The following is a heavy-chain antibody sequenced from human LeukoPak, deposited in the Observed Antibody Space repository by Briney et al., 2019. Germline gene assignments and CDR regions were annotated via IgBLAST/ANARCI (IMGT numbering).Heavy chain of an antibody. CDR2: IKQDGSKK. D-gene: IGHD5-24*01. J-gene: IGHJ4*02. V-gene: IGHV3-7*04. CDR3: TRVGYIDEGIDY. CDR1: GFTFSSYS. Sequence: PGGSLRLSCAASGFTFSSYSMNWVRQAPGKGLEWVANIKQDGSKKSYVDSVKGRFTISRDNAKNSLYLQMNSLRAEDTAIYYCTRVGYIDEGIDYWGQGILVTVSS.